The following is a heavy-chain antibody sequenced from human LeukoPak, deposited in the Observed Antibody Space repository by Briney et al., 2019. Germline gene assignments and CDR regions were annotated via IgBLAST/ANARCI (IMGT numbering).Heavy chain of an antibody. J-gene: IGHJ4*02. V-gene: IGHV1-2*06. CDR3: ARGYCSGGTCPYYFDY. CDR2: ISPDSGGT. D-gene: IGHD2-15*01. Sequence: ASVKVSCKASGYTFTGYYIHWVRQAPGQGLEWMGRISPDSGGTNYAQKFQVRVTMTRDTSISTAYMELSRLTSDDTAVYYCARGYCSGGTCPYYFDYWGQGTLVTVSS. CDR1: GYTFTGYY.